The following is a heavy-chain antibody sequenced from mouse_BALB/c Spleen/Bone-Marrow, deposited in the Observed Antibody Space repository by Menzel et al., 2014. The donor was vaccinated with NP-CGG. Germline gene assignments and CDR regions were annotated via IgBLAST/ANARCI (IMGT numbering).Heavy chain of an antibody. J-gene: IGHJ3*01. V-gene: IGHV1-87*01. CDR3: ARERGNDYDGYAY. D-gene: IGHD2-4*01. CDR1: SYTFTSYW. CDR2: IYPGDGDT. Sequence: SGAELARPGASVKLSCKASSYTFTSYWMQWVKQRPGQGLEWIGAIYPGDGDTRYTQKFKGKATLTADKSSSTAYMQLSSLASEDSAVYYCARERGNDYDGYAYWGQGTLVTVSA.